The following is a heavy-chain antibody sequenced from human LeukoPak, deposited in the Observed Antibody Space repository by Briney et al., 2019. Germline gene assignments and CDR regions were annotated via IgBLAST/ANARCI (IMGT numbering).Heavy chain of an antibody. CDR3: AKGSRVGATVGDAFDI. D-gene: IGHD1-26*01. J-gene: IGHJ3*02. V-gene: IGHV3-23*01. CDR2: ISGSGGST. Sequence: GGSLRLSCAASGFTFSSYAMSWVRQAPGKGLEWVSAISGSGGSTYYANSVKGRFTISRDNSKNTLYLQMNILRAEDTAVYYCAKGSRVGATVGDAFDIWGQGTMVTVSS. CDR1: GFTFSSYA.